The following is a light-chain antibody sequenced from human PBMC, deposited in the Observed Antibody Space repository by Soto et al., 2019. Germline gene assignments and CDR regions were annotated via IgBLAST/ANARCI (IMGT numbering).Light chain of an antibody. CDR3: AAWDDSLSGLCV. CDR2: KNK. Sequence: QSVLTQTPSASGTPGQRVTISFSGSSSNIGNNFVYWYQQIPGTAPKLLIYKNKQRPSGDPERLSGSKSGNSTSLAISGHRSDDEADYYCAAWDDSLSGLCVFGTGTKVTVL. CDR1: SSNIGNNF. V-gene: IGLV1-47*01. J-gene: IGLJ1*01.